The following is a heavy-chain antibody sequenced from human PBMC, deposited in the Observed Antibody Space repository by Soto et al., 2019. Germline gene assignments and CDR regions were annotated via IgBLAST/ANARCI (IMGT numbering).Heavy chain of an antibody. V-gene: IGHV1-3*01. CDR2: INAGSGNT. D-gene: IGHD3-3*02. CDR3: ARDTETLGPRANDALDI. CDR1: GYTFSAYT. J-gene: IGHJ3*02. Sequence: QAQLVQSGAEMKKPGASVKVSCKATGYTFSAYTMNWVRQPPGQSLRWLGWINAGSGNTKYSQNFQGRVSITRDTSASTVYMELTGLTSEDTAVYYCARDTETLGPRANDALDIWGQGTMVTVSS.